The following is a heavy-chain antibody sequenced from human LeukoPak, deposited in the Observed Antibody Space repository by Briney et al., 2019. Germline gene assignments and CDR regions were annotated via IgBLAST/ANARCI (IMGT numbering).Heavy chain of an antibody. V-gene: IGHV1-8*03. J-gene: IGHJ4*02. CDR3: ARAEYSSGWYDIDY. CDR1: RYTFTGYY. D-gene: IGHD6-19*01. Sequence: ASVKVSCKASRYTFTGYYMHWVRQAPGQGLEWMGWMNPNSGNTGYAQKFQGRVTITRNTSISTAYMELSSLRSEDTAVYYCARAEYSSGWYDIDYWGQGTLVTVSS. CDR2: MNPNSGNT.